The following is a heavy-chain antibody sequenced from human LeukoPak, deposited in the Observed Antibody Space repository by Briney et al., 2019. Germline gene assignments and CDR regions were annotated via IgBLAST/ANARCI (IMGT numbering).Heavy chain of an antibody. V-gene: IGHV1-18*01. CDR1: GYTFTSYV. CDR3: ARTMVRGVLYYFDY. J-gene: IGHJ4*02. CDR2: ISAYNGNT. Sequence: ASVNVSCKPSGYTFTSYVICWLRQAPGQGLEGMGGISAYNGNTNYEQKLHGRVTMTTYTSTSTAYMELRSLRSDDTAVYYCARTMVRGVLYYFDYWGQGTLVTVSS. D-gene: IGHD3-10*01.